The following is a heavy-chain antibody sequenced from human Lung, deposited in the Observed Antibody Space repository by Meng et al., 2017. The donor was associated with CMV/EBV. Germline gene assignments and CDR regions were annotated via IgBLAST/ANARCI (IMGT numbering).Heavy chain of an antibody. CDR1: CDSITKHNW. V-gene: IGHV4-4*02. CDR3: LRRSGGSV. CDR2: IPHSGSS. D-gene: IGHD3-10*01. J-gene: IGHJ1*01. Sequence: QGGSQESGPALVEPSEPLSLTFGVSCDSITKHNWGAWVRQPRGKGLEWIGEIPHSGSSAYNPSLKSRVSMSIDKSKNQFYLKLTSVTAADTAVYHCLRRSGGSVWGQGTLVTVSS.